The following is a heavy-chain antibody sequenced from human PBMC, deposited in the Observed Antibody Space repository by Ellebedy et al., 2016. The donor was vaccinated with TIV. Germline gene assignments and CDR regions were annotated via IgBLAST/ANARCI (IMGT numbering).Heavy chain of an antibody. CDR1: GFTFSSYW. V-gene: IGHV3-7*03. Sequence: GGSLRLXXAASGFTFSSYWMSWVRQAPGKGLEWVANIKQDGSEKYYVDSVKGRFTISRDNAKNSLYLQMNSLRAEDTAVYYCAKGAAFGESHFDYWGQGTLVTVSS. CDR3: AKGAAFGESHFDY. CDR2: IKQDGSEK. J-gene: IGHJ4*02. D-gene: IGHD3-10*01.